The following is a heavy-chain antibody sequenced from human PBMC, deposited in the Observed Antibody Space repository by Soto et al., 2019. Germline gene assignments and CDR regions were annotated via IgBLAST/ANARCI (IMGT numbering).Heavy chain of an antibody. CDR3: ARHVSFDWLVRYFDC. D-gene: IGHD3-9*01. CDR2: IFYSGST. CDR1: GGSVSNSFYY. Sequence: QLQLQESGPGLVRPSETLSLTCTVSGGSVSNSFYYWGWIRQPPGKSLEWIGSIFYSGSTYYNPSLKSRVIISVDTSKNQFSLKLNSVTAADTAVYYCARHVSFDWLVRYFDCWGQGTLVTVSS. J-gene: IGHJ4*02. V-gene: IGHV4-39*01.